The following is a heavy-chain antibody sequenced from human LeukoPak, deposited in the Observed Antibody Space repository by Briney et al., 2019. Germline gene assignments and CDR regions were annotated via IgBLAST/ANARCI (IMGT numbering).Heavy chain of an antibody. V-gene: IGHV3-30*03. Sequence: GGSLRLSCAASGFTFSYYGLHWVRQAPGKGLEWVAVISSDGINKYYIDSVKGRFTVSRDNPKNTLYLQMNSLRAEDTAVYYCAREDYGGNVDYWGQGTLVTVSS. CDR2: ISSDGINK. D-gene: IGHD4-23*01. J-gene: IGHJ4*02. CDR1: GFTFSYYG. CDR3: AREDYGGNVDY.